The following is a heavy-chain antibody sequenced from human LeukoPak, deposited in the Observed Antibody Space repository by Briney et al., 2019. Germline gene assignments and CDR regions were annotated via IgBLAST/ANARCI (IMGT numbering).Heavy chain of an antibody. CDR1: GFTFSNYN. J-gene: IGHJ4*02. Sequence: GGSLRLSCAAPGFTFSNYNMNWVRQAPGKGLEWVSRISIDGSRTSYADAVRGRFTISRDNAKNTIYLQMNSLRAEDTAVYYCARDLHGTNDYWGQGTLVTVSS. D-gene: IGHD1/OR15-1a*01. V-gene: IGHV3-74*01. CDR3: ARDLHGTNDY. CDR2: ISIDGSRT.